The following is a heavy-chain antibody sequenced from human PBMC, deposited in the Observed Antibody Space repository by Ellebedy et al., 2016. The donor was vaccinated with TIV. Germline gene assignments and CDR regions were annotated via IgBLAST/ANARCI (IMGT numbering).Heavy chain of an antibody. D-gene: IGHD2-8*01. CDR2: IYYSGST. J-gene: IGHJ4*02. V-gene: IGHV4-59*01. CDR1: GGSISSYY. CDR3: ARLVSVDAQHFDY. Sequence: MPSETLSLTCTVSGGSISSYYWSWIRQPPGKGLEWIGYIYYSGSTNYNPSLKSRVTISVDTSKNQFSLKLSSVTAADTAVYYCARLVSVDAQHFDYWGQGTLVTVSS.